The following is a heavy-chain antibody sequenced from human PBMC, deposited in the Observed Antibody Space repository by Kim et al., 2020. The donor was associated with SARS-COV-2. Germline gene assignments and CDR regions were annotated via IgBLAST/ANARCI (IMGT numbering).Heavy chain of an antibody. D-gene: IGHD6-13*01. Sequence: ASVKVSCKASGYTFTGYYMHWVRQAPGQGLEWMGWINPNSGGTNYAQKFQGRVTMTRDTSISTAYMELSRLRSDDTAVYYCARASKRYSSSWYDFDYWGQGTLVTVSS. CDR1: GYTFTGYY. V-gene: IGHV1-2*02. CDR2: INPNSGGT. J-gene: IGHJ4*02. CDR3: ARASKRYSSSWYDFDY.